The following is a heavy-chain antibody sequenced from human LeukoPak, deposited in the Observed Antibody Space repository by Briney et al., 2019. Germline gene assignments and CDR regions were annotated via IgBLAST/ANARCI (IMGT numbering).Heavy chain of an antibody. CDR1: GFTFSSYS. V-gene: IGHV3-21*01. D-gene: IGHD1-14*01. J-gene: IGHJ3*02. Sequence: GGSLRLSCAASGFTFSSYSMNWVRQAPGKGLEWVSSISSSCSYIYYADSVKGRFTISRDNAKNSLYLQMNSLRAEDTAVYYCARDKAEDAFDIWGQGTMVTVSS. CDR2: ISSSCSYI. CDR3: ARDKAEDAFDI.